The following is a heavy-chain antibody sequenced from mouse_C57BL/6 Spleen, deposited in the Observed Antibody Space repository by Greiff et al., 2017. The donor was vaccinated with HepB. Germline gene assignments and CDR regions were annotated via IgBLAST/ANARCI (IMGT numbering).Heavy chain of an antibody. D-gene: IGHD2-3*01. V-gene: IGHV1-39*01. CDR1: GYSFTDYN. Sequence: EVKLMESGPELVKPGASVKISCKASGYSFTDYNMNWVKQSNGKSLEWIGVINPNYGTTSYNQKFKGKATLTVDQSSSTAYMQLNSLTSEDSAVYYCAKIYDGTYRAMDYWGQGTSVTVSS. CDR2: INPNYGTT. J-gene: IGHJ4*01. CDR3: AKIYDGTYRAMDY.